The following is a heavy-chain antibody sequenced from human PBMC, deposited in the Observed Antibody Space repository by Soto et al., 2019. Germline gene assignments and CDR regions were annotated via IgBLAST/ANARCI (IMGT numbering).Heavy chain of an antibody. Sequence: QVPLVQSGAEVKKPGASVKVSCKASGYTFTSYAMHWVRQAPGQRLEWMGWINAGNGNTKYSQKFQGRVTITRDTSASPAYMELSSLRSEDTAVYYCARAYGSGSYDYWGQGTLVTVSS. V-gene: IGHV1-3*01. CDR3: ARAYGSGSYDY. J-gene: IGHJ4*02. CDR1: GYTFTSYA. D-gene: IGHD3-10*01. CDR2: INAGNGNT.